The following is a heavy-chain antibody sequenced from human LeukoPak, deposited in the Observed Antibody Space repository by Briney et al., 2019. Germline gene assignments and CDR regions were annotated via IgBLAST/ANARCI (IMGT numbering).Heavy chain of an antibody. Sequence: GGSLRLSCVASGFSLSGYWMYWVRQAPGKGLMYISRNNGDGSTTNYADAVKGRFTMSRDNVKNTLYLQMNSLRVEDTAVYYCARDPRNVGLAPWGQGTLVTVSS. CDR2: NNGDGSTT. J-gene: IGHJ5*02. V-gene: IGHV3-74*01. D-gene: IGHD2-15*01. CDR3: ARDPRNVGLAP. CDR1: GFSLSGYW.